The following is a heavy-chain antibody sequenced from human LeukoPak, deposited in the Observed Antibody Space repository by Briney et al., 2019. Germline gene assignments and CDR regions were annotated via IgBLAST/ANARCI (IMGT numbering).Heavy chain of an antibody. CDR2: INHSGST. D-gene: IGHD2-2*01. Sequence: SETLPLTCAVYGGSFSGYYWSWIRQPPGKGLEWIGEINHSGSTNYNPSLKSRVTISVDTSKNQFSLKLSSVTAADTAVYYCAREHVVVPAASNWFDPWGQGTLVTVSS. CDR1: GGSFSGYY. V-gene: IGHV4-34*01. CDR3: AREHVVVPAASNWFDP. J-gene: IGHJ5*02.